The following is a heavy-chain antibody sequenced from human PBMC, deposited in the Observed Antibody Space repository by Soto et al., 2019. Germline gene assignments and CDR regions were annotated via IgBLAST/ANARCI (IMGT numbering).Heavy chain of an antibody. V-gene: IGHV3-66*01. CDR1: GFTVNNNY. D-gene: IGHD3-9*01. CDR2: IYTGGST. Sequence: GGSLRLSCAASGFTVNNNYMFWVRQAPGKGLEWVSVIYTGGSTYYADSVKGRFTISRDNSKNTLYLQMNSLRAEDTAVYYCARDLLYFAPYYYYGMDVWGQGTTVTVSS. J-gene: IGHJ6*02. CDR3: ARDLLYFAPYYYYGMDV.